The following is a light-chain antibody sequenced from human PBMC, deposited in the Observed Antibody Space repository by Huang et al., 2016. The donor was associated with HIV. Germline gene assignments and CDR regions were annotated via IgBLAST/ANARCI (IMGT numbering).Light chain of an antibody. J-gene: IGKJ2*01. Sequence: DIQMTQSPSSLSASVGDRVTLTCRTSQDIGSHLNWYQQRPGRAPKRLIYLSSTLQSGVSSRFSGGGSGTDFTLTISNLQPEDFATYYCQHSYVSLGYTFGQGTKLEI. CDR2: LSS. V-gene: IGKV1-39*01. CDR3: QHSYVSLGYT. CDR1: QDIGSH.